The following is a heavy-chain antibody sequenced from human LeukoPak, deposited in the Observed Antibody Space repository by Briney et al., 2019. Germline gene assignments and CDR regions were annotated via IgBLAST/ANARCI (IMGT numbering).Heavy chain of an antibody. CDR1: GFTFSSYG. CDR3: TRDPATRGYNYAYFDY. J-gene: IGHJ4*02. CDR2: IWYDGSNK. Sequence: GGSLRLSCVASGFTFSSYGMHWVRQAPGKGLEWVGVIWYDGSNKYYADSVKGRLTISRDNSKNTLFLHMNSLGAEDTAVYYCTRDPATRGYNYAYFDYWGQGSLVTVSS. V-gene: IGHV3-33*01. D-gene: IGHD5-18*01.